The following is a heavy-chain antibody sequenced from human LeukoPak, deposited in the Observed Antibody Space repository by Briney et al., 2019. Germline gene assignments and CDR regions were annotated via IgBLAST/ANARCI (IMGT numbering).Heavy chain of an antibody. J-gene: IGHJ3*02. CDR2: IYYSGST. Sequence: PSETLSLTCTVSGGSISSYYWSWIRQPPGKGLEWIGYIYYSGSTNYNPSLKSRVTISVDTSKNRFSLKLSSVTAADTAVYYCARPMVRGVNDAFDIWGQGTMVTVSS. CDR3: ARPMVRGVNDAFDI. V-gene: IGHV4-59*08. CDR1: GGSISSYY. D-gene: IGHD3-10*01.